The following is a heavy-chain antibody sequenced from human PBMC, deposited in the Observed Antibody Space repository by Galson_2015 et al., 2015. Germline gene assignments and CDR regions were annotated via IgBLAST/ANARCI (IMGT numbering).Heavy chain of an antibody. J-gene: IGHJ4*02. D-gene: IGHD3-10*01. CDR3: AREAGGDDY. Sequence: SLRLSCAASGFTFSSYSMNWVRQAPGKGLEWVSSISSSSSYIYHADSVKGRFTISRDNAKNSLYLQTNSLRAEDTAVYYCAREAGGDDYWGQGTLVTVSS. CDR2: ISSSSSYI. V-gene: IGHV3-21*01. CDR1: GFTFSSYS.